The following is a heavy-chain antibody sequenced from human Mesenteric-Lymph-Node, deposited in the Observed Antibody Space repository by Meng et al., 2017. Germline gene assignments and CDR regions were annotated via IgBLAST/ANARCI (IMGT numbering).Heavy chain of an antibody. J-gene: IGHJ4*02. CDR2: IYPRGST. V-gene: IGHV4-39*07. CDR3: ARTEVGIPVDY. D-gene: IGHD6-19*01. Sequence: SETLSLTCTVSGGSISSSNYHWGWVRQSPEKGLEWIGHIYPRGSTYYNPSLKTRVTISLDTSKNQFSLNLISVTAADTAVYYCARTEVGIPVDYWGQGALVTVSS. CDR1: GGSISSSNYH.